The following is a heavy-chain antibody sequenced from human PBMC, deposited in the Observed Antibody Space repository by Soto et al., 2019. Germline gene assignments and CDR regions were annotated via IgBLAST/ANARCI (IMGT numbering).Heavy chain of an antibody. CDR2: INPSGGST. CDR3: AREGVATTIDY. D-gene: IGHD5-12*01. V-gene: IGHV1-46*03. J-gene: IGHJ4*02. Sequence: ASVKVSCKASGYTFTSYYMHWVRQAPGQGLEWMGIINPSGGSTSYAQKFQGRVTMTRDTSTSTVYMELSSLRSKDTAVYYYAREGVATTIDYWGQGTLVTVS. CDR1: GYTFTSYY.